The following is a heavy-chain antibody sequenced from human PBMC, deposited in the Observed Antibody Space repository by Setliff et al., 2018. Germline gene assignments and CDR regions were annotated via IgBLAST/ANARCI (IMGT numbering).Heavy chain of an antibody. CDR1: GGTFSSYG. Sequence: SVKVSCKASGGTFSSYGISWVRQAPGQGLEWMGGTIPMFVTTNYARKSHGRVTIITDESTSTAYMQLSSLGSEDTAVYYCVREGVDSRSSTDYRYYMDVWGKGTTVTVSS. J-gene: IGHJ6*03. D-gene: IGHD3-22*01. V-gene: IGHV1-69*05. CDR2: TIPMFVTT. CDR3: VREGVDSRSSTDYRYYMDV.